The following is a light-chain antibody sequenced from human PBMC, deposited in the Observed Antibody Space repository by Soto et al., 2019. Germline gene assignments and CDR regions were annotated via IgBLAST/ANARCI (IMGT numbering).Light chain of an antibody. CDR2: EDT. Sequence: QSVLTQPASVSGSPGQSITISCTGTSSDVGGYNYVSWYQQHPGKAPKLMIYEDTNRPSGVSNRFSGSKSGNTASLIISGLQAEDEADYYCTSYTSSNTLVIGGGTKLTVL. CDR1: SSDVGGYNY. J-gene: IGLJ2*01. CDR3: TSYTSSNTLV. V-gene: IGLV2-14*01.